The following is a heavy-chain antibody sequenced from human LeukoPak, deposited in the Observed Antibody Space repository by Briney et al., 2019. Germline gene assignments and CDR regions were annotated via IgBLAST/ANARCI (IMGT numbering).Heavy chain of an antibody. CDR1: GYTFNTYA. CDR3: AREGLHSSGYYVDY. CDR2: INPNSGGT. J-gene: IGHJ4*02. D-gene: IGHD3-22*01. Sequence: GASVKVSCKPSGYTFNTYAMNWVRQAPGQGLEWMGWINPNSGGTNYAQKFQGRVTMTRDTSISTAYMELSRLRSDDTAVYYCAREGLHSSGYYVDYWGQGTLVTVSS. V-gene: IGHV1-2*02.